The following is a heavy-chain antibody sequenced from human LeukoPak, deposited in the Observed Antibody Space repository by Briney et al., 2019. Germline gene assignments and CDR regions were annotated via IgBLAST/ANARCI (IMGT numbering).Heavy chain of an antibody. CDR3: AKDRSGGSPYYFDY. Sequence: PGGFLRLSCVASGFTFSSYAMSWVRQAPGKGLEWVSTISGSDGSTYYADSVKGRFTISRDNSKNTLYLQMDSLRAEDTAAYYCAKDRSGGSPYYFDYWGQGTLVTVSS. CDR2: ISGSDGST. CDR1: GFTFSSYA. J-gene: IGHJ4*02. D-gene: IGHD6-6*01. V-gene: IGHV3-23*01.